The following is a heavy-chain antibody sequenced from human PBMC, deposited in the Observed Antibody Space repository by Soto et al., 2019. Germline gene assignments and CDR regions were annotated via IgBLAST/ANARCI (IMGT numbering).Heavy chain of an antibody. CDR2: ISYDGSNK. D-gene: IGHD3-22*01. CDR3: ARGEGSFPYYYDSSGYYPYYFDY. Sequence: QVQLVESGGGVVQPGRSLRLSCAASGFTFSSYAMHWVRQAPGKGLEWVAVISYDGSNKYYADSVKGRFTISRDNSKNTLYLQMNSLRAEDTAVYYCARGEGSFPYYYDSSGYYPYYFDYWGQGTLVTVSS. J-gene: IGHJ4*02. CDR1: GFTFSSYA. V-gene: IGHV3-30-3*01.